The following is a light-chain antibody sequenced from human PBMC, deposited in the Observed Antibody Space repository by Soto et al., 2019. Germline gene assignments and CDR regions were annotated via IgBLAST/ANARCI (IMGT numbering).Light chain of an antibody. CDR1: QTISSW. J-gene: IGKJ1*01. Sequence: DIQMTQSPSTLSGSVGDRVTITCRASQTISSWLAWYQQKPGKAPKRLIYAASSLQSGVPSRFGGSGYGTEFTLTISSLQSDDFATYYCQQYNTYSGTFGQGTKVDI. CDR3: QQYNTYSGT. CDR2: AAS. V-gene: IGKV1-5*01.